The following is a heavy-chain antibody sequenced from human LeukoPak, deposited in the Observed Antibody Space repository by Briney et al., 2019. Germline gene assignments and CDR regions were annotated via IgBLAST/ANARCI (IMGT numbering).Heavy chain of an antibody. CDR2: IYYSGST. D-gene: IGHD6-19*01. Sequence: SETLSLTCTVSGGSISSSSYYWGWIRQPPGKGLEWIGSIYYSGSTYYNPSLKSRVTISVDTSKNQFSLKLSSVTAADTAVYYCARDETMGSGWAGFDYWGQGTLVTVSS. CDR1: GGSISSSSYY. CDR3: ARDETMGSGWAGFDY. V-gene: IGHV4-39*07. J-gene: IGHJ4*02.